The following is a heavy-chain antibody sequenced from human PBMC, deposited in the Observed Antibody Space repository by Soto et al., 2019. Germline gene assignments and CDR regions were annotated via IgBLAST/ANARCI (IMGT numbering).Heavy chain of an antibody. CDR2: IKQDGSEK. V-gene: IGHV3-7*01. Sequence: EVQLVESGGGLVQPGGSLRLSCAASGFTFSSYWMSWVRQAPGKGLEWVANIKQDGSEKYYVDSVKGRFTISRANAKNSLYLQMNSLRAEDTAVYYCARDDLRITIFGVVIYYYLDVWGKGTTVTVSS. CDR1: GFTFSSYW. D-gene: IGHD3-3*01. CDR3: ARDDLRITIFGVVIYYYLDV. J-gene: IGHJ6*03.